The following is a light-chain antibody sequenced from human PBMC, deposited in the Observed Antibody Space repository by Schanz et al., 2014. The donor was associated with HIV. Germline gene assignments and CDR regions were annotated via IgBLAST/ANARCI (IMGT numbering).Light chain of an antibody. Sequence: QSELTQPPSLSGAPGQRVSLSCNGSSSNIGAGYHVHWYLQFPGTAPRLLIYDDNNRPSGVPDRFSASRSGASASLAITGLQAEDEGDYYCQSYDSSLSGVLFGGGTKLTVL. CDR3: QSYDSSLSGVL. J-gene: IGLJ2*01. V-gene: IGLV1-40*01. CDR1: SSNIGAGYH. CDR2: DDN.